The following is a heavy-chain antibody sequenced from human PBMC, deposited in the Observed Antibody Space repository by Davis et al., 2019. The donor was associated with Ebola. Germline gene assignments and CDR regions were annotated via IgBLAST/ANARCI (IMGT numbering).Heavy chain of an antibody. V-gene: IGHV3-23*01. CDR3: AKLPGRVAVAVPLDY. D-gene: IGHD6-19*01. J-gene: IGHJ4*02. CDR1: GFTFSSYA. Sequence: GESLKISCAASGFTFSSYAMSWVRQAPGKGLEWVSAISGSGGSTYYADSVKGRFTISRDNSKNTLYLQMNSLRAEDTAVYYCAKLPGRVAVAVPLDYWGQGTLVTVSS. CDR2: ISGSGGST.